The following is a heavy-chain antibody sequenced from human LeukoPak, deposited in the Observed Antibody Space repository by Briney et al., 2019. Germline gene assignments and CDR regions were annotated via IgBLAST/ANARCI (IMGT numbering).Heavy chain of an antibody. CDR2: IKHDGSEE. D-gene: IGHD1-14*01. V-gene: IGHV3-7*01. CDR3: ARDRYFQY. Sequence: PGGSLTLSCVASGFTFSSFWMSWVRQAAGKGLEWVANIKHDGSEEHYVDSVEGRFSISRDNAKNSLYLQMNSLRAEDTAVYYCARDRYFQYWGQGSLVILSS. CDR1: GFTFSSFW. J-gene: IGHJ1*01.